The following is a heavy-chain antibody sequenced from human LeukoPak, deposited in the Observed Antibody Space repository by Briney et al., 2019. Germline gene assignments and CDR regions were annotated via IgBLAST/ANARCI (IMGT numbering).Heavy chain of an antibody. V-gene: IGHV1-18*01. CDR2: ISAYTGNT. J-gene: IGHJ5*02. CDR1: GYSFTSYG. Sequence: ASVKVSCKASGYSFTSYGMSWVRQAPGQGLEWMGWISAYTGNTNYAQKFQGRVIMTTDTSTSTAYMELRSLRSDDTAIYYCARQSLTQFDPWGQGTLVSVSS. CDR3: ARQSLTQFDP.